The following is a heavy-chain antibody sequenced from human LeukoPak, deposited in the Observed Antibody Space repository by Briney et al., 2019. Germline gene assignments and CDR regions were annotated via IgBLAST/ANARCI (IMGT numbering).Heavy chain of an antibody. Sequence: SETLSLTCTVSGGSVHSYWSWIRQPAGKGLEWIGRISGSGTITYNPALQSRLTISIDTSKNQFSLKLMSVTAADTAVYYCARDSGTTGEVKFDPWGQGTLVTVSS. CDR3: ARDSGTTGEVKFDP. CDR2: ISGSGTI. CDR1: GGSVHSY. D-gene: IGHD3-10*01. J-gene: IGHJ5*02. V-gene: IGHV4-4*07.